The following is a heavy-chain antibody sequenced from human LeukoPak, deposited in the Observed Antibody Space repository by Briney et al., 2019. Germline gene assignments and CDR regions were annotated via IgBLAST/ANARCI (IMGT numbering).Heavy chain of an antibody. D-gene: IGHD1-26*01. CDR3: ARDRPSFVGATKFDY. J-gene: IGHJ4*02. V-gene: IGHV3-21*01. CDR1: GFTFSSYS. CDR2: ISSGSYI. Sequence: PGGSLRLSCAASGFTFSSYSMNWVRQAPGKGLEWVSSISSGSYIYYADSVKGRFTISRDDAKNSLYLQMNSLRAEDTAVYYCARDRPSFVGATKFDYWGQGTLVTVSS.